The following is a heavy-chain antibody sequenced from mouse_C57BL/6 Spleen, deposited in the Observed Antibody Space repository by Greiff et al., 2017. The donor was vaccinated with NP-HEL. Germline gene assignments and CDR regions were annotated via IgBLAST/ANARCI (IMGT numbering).Heavy chain of an antibody. CDR1: GYTFTSYW. V-gene: IGHV1-7*01. D-gene: IGHD2-12*01. Sequence: VQLQQSGAELAKPGASVKLSCKASGYTFTSYWMHWVKQRPGQGLEWIGYINPSSDYTKYNQKFKDKATLTADKSSRTAYMQLSSLTYEDSAVYYCASCYDAFAYWGQGTLVTVSA. J-gene: IGHJ3*01. CDR2: INPSSDYT. CDR3: ASCYDAFAY.